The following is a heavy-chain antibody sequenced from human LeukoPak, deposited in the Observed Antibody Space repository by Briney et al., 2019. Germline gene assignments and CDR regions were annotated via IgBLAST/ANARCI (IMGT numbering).Heavy chain of an antibody. J-gene: IGHJ1*01. CDR2: INSDGSTT. V-gene: IGHV3-74*01. CDR1: GFTFSSYW. Sequence: PGGSLRLSCAASGFTFSSYWMHWVRQAPGKGLVWVSRINSDGSTTSYANSVKGRFTISRDNAKNTLYLQMNSLRAEDRAVYYCASVSGWYGQYFQHWGQGTLVTVSS. D-gene: IGHD6-19*01. CDR3: ASVSGWYGQYFQH.